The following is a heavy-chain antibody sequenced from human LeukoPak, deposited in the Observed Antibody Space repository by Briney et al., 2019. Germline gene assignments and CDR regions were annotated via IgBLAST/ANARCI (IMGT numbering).Heavy chain of an antibody. CDR1: GYTFSNYY. J-gene: IGHJ5*02. Sequence: ASVKVSCKASGYTFSNYYMQWVRQAPGQGLEGMGWINPHTGDTNYEQQFQGRVTMTRDTSISTAYMELTSLRYDDTAVYYWARSDGTLDYVWGSSWVKKNWFDTWGQGTLVAVSS. V-gene: IGHV1-2*02. CDR3: ARSDGTLDYVWGSSWVKKNWFDT. D-gene: IGHD3-16*01. CDR2: INPHTGDT.